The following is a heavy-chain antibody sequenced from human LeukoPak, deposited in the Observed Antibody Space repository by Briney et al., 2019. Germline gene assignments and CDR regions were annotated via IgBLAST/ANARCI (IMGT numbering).Heavy chain of an antibody. D-gene: IGHD3-10*01. V-gene: IGHV3-74*01. J-gene: IGHJ4*02. Sequence: GAGQVQKKGLVWVSRINRDGSTTNYADSVKGRFTVSRDNAKNTLNLQMNSLRAEDTAVYYCARDRKSGESSEIDFWGQGTLVTVPS. CDR2: INRDGSTT. CDR3: ARDRKSGESSEIDF.